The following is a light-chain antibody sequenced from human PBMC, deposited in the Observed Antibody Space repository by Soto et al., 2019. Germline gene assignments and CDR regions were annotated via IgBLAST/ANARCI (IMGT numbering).Light chain of an antibody. CDR1: QSIIKC. CDR2: AAS. CDR3: QQSYSSPWT. Sequence: DIQMTQSPSSLSASVGDRVTITCRASQSIIKCLNWYQHKPGKAPLLLIFAASNLQSGVPSRFSGSGSGTDFTLTSNSLQPEDFATYYCQQSYSSPWTFGQGTKVEIK. V-gene: IGKV1-39*01. J-gene: IGKJ1*01.